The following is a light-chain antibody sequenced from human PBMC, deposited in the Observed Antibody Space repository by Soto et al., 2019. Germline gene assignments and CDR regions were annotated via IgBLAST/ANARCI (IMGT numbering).Light chain of an antibody. CDR1: SSDVGGYNY. J-gene: IGLJ7*01. CDR2: EGS. V-gene: IGLV2-23*03. CDR3: CSFAGGRTFWL. Sequence: QSALTQPASVSGSPGQSITISCTATSSDVGGYNYVSWYQQYPGKAPKLMIYEGSQRPSGVSNRFSGSKSGNTASLTISGLQAADEADYHCCSFAGGRTFWLFGGGTQLTVL.